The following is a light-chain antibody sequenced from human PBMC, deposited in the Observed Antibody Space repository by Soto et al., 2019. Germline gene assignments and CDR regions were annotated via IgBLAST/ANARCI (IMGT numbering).Light chain of an antibody. CDR1: SSDVGGYNY. V-gene: IGLV2-14*01. CDR3: SSYTSSSNLVV. J-gene: IGLJ2*01. Sequence: QSALTQPASVSGSPGQSITISCTGTSSDVGGYNYVPWYQQHPGKAPKLMIYDVSNRPSGVSNRFSGSKSGNTASLTISGLQAEDEADYYCSSYTSSSNLVVFGGGTKVTVL. CDR2: DVS.